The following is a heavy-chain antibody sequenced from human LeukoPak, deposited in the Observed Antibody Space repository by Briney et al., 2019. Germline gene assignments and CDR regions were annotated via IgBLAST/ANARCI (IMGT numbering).Heavy chain of an antibody. CDR3: AKGRIMITFGGIKNAFDF. Sequence: GGSLRLSCAASGFTFSSYSMNWVRQAPGKGLEWVSSISSSSSYIYYADSVKGRFTISRDNAKNSLYLQMNSLRVEDTAVYYCAKGRIMITFGGIKNAFDFWGQGSMVTVSS. D-gene: IGHD3-16*01. CDR1: GFTFSSYS. V-gene: IGHV3-21*04. CDR2: ISSSSSYI. J-gene: IGHJ3*01.